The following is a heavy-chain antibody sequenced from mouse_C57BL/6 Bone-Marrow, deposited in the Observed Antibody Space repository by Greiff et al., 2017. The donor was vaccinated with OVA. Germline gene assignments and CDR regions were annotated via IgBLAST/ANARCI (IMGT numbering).Heavy chain of an antibody. D-gene: IGHD1-1*01. Sequence: LQQSGAELVRPGSSVKLSCTDSYFAFMASAMHWVKQRPGHGLEWIGSFTMYSDATEYSENFKGTATLTANTSSRTAYMELSSLTSEDSSVYICARSRDYGSSYYWYFEVWGTGTTVTVSS. CDR1: YFAFMASA. CDR3: ARSRDYGSSYYWYFEV. CDR2: FTMYSDAT. J-gene: IGHJ1*03. V-gene: IGHV1-49*01.